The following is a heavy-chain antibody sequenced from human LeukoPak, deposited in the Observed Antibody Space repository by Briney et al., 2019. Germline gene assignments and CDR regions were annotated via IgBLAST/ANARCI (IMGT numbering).Heavy chain of an antibody. J-gene: IGHJ1*01. D-gene: IGHD3-22*01. Sequence: SETLSLTCTVSGGSISSGASYWSWIRQPPGKGLEWIGYISYSGSTYYNPSLRSRVTISVDTSKNQFSLKLSSVTAADTAVYYCARDTRDSSGPTGFQHWGQGTLVTVSS. CDR3: ARDTRDSSGPTGFQH. CDR1: GGSISSGASY. CDR2: ISYSGST. V-gene: IGHV4-30-4*01.